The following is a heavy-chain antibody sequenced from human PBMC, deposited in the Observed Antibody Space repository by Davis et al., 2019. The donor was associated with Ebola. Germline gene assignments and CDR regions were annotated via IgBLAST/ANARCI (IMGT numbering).Heavy chain of an antibody. CDR3: ARETGY. V-gene: IGHV3-7*01. Sequence: GGSLRLSCTASGFTFGDYAMSWVRQAPGKGLEWVANIKQDGSEKYYVDSVKGRFTISRDNAKNTLYLQMNSLRAEDTAVYYCARETGYWGQGTLVTVSS. J-gene: IGHJ4*02. CDR2: IKQDGSEK. D-gene: IGHD1-1*01. CDR1: GFTFGDYA.